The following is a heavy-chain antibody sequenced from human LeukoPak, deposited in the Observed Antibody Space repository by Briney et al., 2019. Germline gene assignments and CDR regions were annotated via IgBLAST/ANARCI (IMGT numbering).Heavy chain of an antibody. D-gene: IGHD3-3*01. V-gene: IGHV3-21*01. Sequence: GGSLRLSCAVSGFAFSYYGMNWGRQAPGKGLEWVSSISSDGTYIYYADSVKGRFTISRDTAKNSLYLHMNSLRAEDTAVYYCARAPRGYDFWSGYYPDYWGQGTLVTVSS. CDR3: ARAPRGYDFWSGYYPDY. CDR1: GFAFSYYG. J-gene: IGHJ4*02. CDR2: ISSDGTYI.